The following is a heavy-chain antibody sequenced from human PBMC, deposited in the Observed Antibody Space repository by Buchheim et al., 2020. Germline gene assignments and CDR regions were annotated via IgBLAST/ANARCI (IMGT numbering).Heavy chain of an antibody. J-gene: IGHJ4*02. Sequence: EVHLLESGGGLVQPGGSLRLSCAVSGFTFSSYAMSWVRQAPEKGLEWVSGITGSGGSTYYADSVKGRFTISRDNSKNTLDLQMNSLRAEDTAVYYCAKGRVSGWLYFDYWGQGTL. V-gene: IGHV3-23*01. CDR2: ITGSGGST. D-gene: IGHD6-19*01. CDR3: AKGRVSGWLYFDY. CDR1: GFTFSSYA.